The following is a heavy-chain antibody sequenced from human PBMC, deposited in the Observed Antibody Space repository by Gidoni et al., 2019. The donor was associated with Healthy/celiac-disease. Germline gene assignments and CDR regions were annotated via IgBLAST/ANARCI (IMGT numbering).Heavy chain of an antibody. Sequence: QVQLVQSGAEVKKPGSSVKVSCEASGGTFSSYAISWVRQAPGQGLEWMGGIIPIFGTANYAQKFQGRVTITADKSTSTAYMELSSLRSEDTAVYYCARDRATYYYDSSGYVVDAFDIWGQGTMVTVSP. J-gene: IGHJ3*02. CDR3: ARDRATYYYDSSGYVVDAFDI. CDR2: IIPIFGTA. D-gene: IGHD3-22*01. V-gene: IGHV1-69*06. CDR1: GGTFSSYA.